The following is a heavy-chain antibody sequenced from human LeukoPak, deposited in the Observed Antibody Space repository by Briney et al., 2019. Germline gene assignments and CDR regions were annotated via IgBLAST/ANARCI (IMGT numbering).Heavy chain of an antibody. Sequence: ASVKVSCKASGYSFTSYGISWVRQAPGQGLEWMGWINPNSGGTNYAQKFQGRVTMTRDTSISTAYMELSRLRSDDTAVYYCARDMEVTGVLNWFDPWGQGTLVTVSS. CDR3: ARDMEVTGVLNWFDP. J-gene: IGHJ5*02. CDR1: GYSFTSYG. D-gene: IGHD1-20*01. V-gene: IGHV1-2*02. CDR2: INPNSGGT.